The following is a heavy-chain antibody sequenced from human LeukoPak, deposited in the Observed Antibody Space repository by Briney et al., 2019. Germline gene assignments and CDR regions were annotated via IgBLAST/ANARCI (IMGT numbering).Heavy chain of an antibody. CDR2: IYTSGST. J-gene: IGHJ5*02. D-gene: IGHD4-17*01. Sequence: SETLSLTCTVSGGSISSGSYHWSWIRQPAGKGLEWIGRIYTSGSTYYNPSLKSRVTISVDTSKNQFSLKLSSVTAADTAVYYCAREAGDYVGWFDPWGQGTLVTVSS. V-gene: IGHV4-61*02. CDR1: GGSISSGSYH. CDR3: AREAGDYVGWFDP.